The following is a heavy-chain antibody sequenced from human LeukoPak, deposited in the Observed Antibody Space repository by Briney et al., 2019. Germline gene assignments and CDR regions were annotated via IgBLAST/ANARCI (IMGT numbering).Heavy chain of an antibody. CDR1: GFTFSSYG. J-gene: IGHJ6*03. D-gene: IGHD2-21*01. Sequence: GGSLRLSCAASGFTFSSYGMHWVRQAPGKGLEWVAVISYDGSNKYYADSVKGRFTISRDNSKNTLYLQMNSLRAEDTAVYYCAKDFVRLDYYYYYMDVWGKGTTVTVSS. CDR2: ISYDGSNK. CDR3: AKDFVRLDYYYYYMDV. V-gene: IGHV3-30*18.